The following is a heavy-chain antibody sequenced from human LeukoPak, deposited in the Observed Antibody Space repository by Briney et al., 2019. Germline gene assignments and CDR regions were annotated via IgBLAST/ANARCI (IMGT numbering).Heavy chain of an antibody. CDR2: ISGSDGST. Sequence: AGGSLRLSCAASGFTFSSYAMSWVRQAPGKGLEWVSAISGSDGSTYYADSVKGRFTISRDNSKNTLYLQMNSLSAEDTAVYYWEKDLGGSGDYRPYWGQGSVVTVSS. D-gene: IGHD2-21*02. CDR3: EKDLGGSGDYRPY. J-gene: IGHJ4*02. CDR1: GFTFSSYA. V-gene: IGHV3-23*01.